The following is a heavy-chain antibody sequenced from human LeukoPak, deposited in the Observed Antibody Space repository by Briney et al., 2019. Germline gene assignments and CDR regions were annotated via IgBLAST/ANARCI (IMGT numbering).Heavy chain of an antibody. V-gene: IGHV3-48*03. CDR1: GFTFSSHE. J-gene: IGHJ3*02. CDR3: ARGGGNDYKYNAFDI. D-gene: IGHD4-11*01. Sequence: GGSLRLSCAASGFTFSSHEMNWVRQAPGKGLECVSYISSSGSSKYYADSVKGRFTISRGNAKNSLYLQMSSLRAEDTAVYYCARGGGNDYKYNAFDIWGQGTMVTVSS. CDR2: ISSSGSSK.